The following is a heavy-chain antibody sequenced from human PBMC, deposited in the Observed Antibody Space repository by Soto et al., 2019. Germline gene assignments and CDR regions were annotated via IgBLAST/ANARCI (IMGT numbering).Heavy chain of an antibody. D-gene: IGHD6-6*01. CDR2: MNPNSGNT. Sequence: QVQLVQSGAEVKKPGASVKVSCKASGYTFTSYDINWVRQATGQGLEWMGWMNPNSGNTGYAQKFQGTVTMTRNTSISTAYMELSSLRSEDTAVYYCARARIAARPKHYYYYYGMDVWGQGTTVTVSS. CDR3: ARARIAARPKHYYYYYGMDV. V-gene: IGHV1-8*01. CDR1: GYTFTSYD. J-gene: IGHJ6*02.